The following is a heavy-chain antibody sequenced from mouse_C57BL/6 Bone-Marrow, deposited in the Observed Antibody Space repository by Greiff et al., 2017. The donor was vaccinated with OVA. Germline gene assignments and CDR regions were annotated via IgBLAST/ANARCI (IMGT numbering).Heavy chain of an antibody. J-gene: IGHJ4*01. CDR1: GYTFTSYW. CDR2: IDPSDSYT. Sequence: SGAELVKPGASVKLSCKASGYTFTSYWMQWVKQRPGQGLEWIGEIDPSDSYTNYNQKFKGKATLTVDTSSSTAYMQLSSLTSEDSAVYYCARLSMDYWGQGTSVTVSS. CDR3: ARLSMDY. V-gene: IGHV1-50*01.